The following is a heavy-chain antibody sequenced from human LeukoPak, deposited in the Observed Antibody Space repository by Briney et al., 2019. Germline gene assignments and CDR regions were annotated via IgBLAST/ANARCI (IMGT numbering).Heavy chain of an antibody. Sequence: GGSLRLSCSASGFSFSGYSMNWVRQAPGKGLEWVSYISGRGDVIYYADSVKGRFTISRDNAKNSLYLQMNSLRAEDTAVYYCARGRLSGLDVWGQGTTVTVSS. CDR1: GFSFSGYS. CDR2: ISGRGDVI. D-gene: IGHD2/OR15-2a*01. J-gene: IGHJ6*02. V-gene: IGHV3-48*04. CDR3: ARGRLSGLDV.